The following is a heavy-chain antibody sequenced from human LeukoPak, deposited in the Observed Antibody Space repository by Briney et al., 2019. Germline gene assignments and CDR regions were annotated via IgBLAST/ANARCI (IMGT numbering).Heavy chain of an antibody. D-gene: IGHD3-22*01. V-gene: IGHV4-61*02. Sequence: SQTLSLTCTVSGGSISSGSYYWSWIRQPAGKGLEWIGRIYTSGSTNYNPSLKSRVTISVDTSKNQFSLKLSSVTAADTAMYYCARAVVVITWGLVFDIWGQGTMVTVSS. CDR3: ARAVVVITWGLVFDI. CDR1: GGSISSGSYY. CDR2: IYTSGST. J-gene: IGHJ3*02.